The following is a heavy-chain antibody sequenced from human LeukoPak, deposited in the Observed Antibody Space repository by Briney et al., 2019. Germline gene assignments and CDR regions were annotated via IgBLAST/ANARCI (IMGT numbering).Heavy chain of an antibody. Sequence: PGRSLRLSCAASGFTFSSYGMHWVRQAPGKGLEWVAVISYDGSNKYYADSVKGRFTISRDNSKNTLYLQMNSLRAEDTAVYYCAKSGGRSSSWDDYWGQGTLVTVSS. V-gene: IGHV3-30*18. D-gene: IGHD6-13*01. J-gene: IGHJ4*02. CDR1: GFTFSSYG. CDR3: AKSGGRSSSWDDY. CDR2: ISYDGSNK.